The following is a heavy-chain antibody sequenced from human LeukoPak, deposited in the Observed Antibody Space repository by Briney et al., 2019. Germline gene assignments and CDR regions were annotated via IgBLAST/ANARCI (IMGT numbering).Heavy chain of an antibody. Sequence: GGSLRLSCAASGFTFSSYAMHWVRQAPGKGLEWVAVISYDGSNKYYADSVKGRFTISRDNPKNTLYLQMNSLRAEDTAVYYCARFEGYYDILTGYGYFDYWGQGTLVTVSS. J-gene: IGHJ4*02. D-gene: IGHD3-9*01. CDR3: ARFEGYYDILTGYGYFDY. V-gene: IGHV3-30*04. CDR1: GFTFSSYA. CDR2: ISYDGSNK.